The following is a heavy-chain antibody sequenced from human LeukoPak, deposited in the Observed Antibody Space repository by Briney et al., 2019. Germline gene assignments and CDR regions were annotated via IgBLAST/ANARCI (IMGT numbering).Heavy chain of an antibody. CDR1: GGSISSSSYY. J-gene: IGHJ4*02. V-gene: IGHV4-39*01. CDR3: ARLPSLLWFGELLSSYFDY. Sequence: PSETLSLTCTVSGGSISSSSYYWGWIRQPPGKGLEWIGSIYYSGSTYYNPSLKGRVTISVDTSKNQFSLKLSSVTAADTAVYYCARLPSLLWFGELLSSYFDYWGQGTLVTVSS. CDR2: IYYSGST. D-gene: IGHD3-10*01.